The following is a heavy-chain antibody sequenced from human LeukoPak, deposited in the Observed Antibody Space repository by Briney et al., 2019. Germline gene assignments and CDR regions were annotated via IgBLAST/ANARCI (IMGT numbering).Heavy chain of an antibody. J-gene: IGHJ5*02. V-gene: IGHV5-51*01. Sequence: GESLKISCKGSGYIFNTYWIGWLRQMPGTGLEWMGMIYPGDSVTRYSPSFQGQVTISADKSISTAYLQWSSLKASDTAMYYCARHGTYSSNWHRGDRFDPWGQGTLVTVSS. CDR3: ARHGTYSSNWHRGDRFDP. D-gene: IGHD6-13*01. CDR1: GYIFNTYW. CDR2: IYPGDSVT.